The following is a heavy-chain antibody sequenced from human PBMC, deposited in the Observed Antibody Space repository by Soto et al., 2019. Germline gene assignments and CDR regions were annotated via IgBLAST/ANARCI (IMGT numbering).Heavy chain of an antibody. V-gene: IGHV1-3*01. CDR2: INAGNGNT. Sequence: ASVKVSCKASGYTFTSYAMHWVRQAPGQRLEWMGWINAGNGNTKYSQKFQGRVTITRDTSASTAYMELSSLRSEDTAVYYCASLSPPYILTGYRPLGTWGRGTLVTVSS. D-gene: IGHD3-9*01. CDR3: ASLSPPYILTGYRPLGT. J-gene: IGHJ5*02. CDR1: GYTFTSYA.